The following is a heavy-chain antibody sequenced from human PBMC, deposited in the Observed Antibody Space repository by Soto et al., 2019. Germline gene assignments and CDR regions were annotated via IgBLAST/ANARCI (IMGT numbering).Heavy chain of an antibody. V-gene: IGHV3-21*01. J-gene: IGHJ6*02. Sequence: GGSLRLSCAASGFTFSSYSMNWVRQAPGKGLEWVSSISSSSSYIYYADSVKGRFTISRDNAKNSLYLQMNSLRAEDTAVYYCAREMVRGVKYYYGMDVWGQGTTVTVSS. CDR3: AREMVRGVKYYYGMDV. D-gene: IGHD3-10*01. CDR2: ISSSSSYI. CDR1: GFTFSSYS.